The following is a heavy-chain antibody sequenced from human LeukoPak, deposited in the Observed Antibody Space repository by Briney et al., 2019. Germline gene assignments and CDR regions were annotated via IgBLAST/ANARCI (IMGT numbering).Heavy chain of an antibody. CDR1: GFTFSSYS. D-gene: IGHD3-22*01. V-gene: IGHV3-21*01. J-gene: IGHJ4*02. CDR2: ISSSSSYI. CDR3: ARDQAPTYYYDSSGYYPAGLDY. Sequence: PGGPLRLSCAASGFTFSSYSMNWVRQAPGKGLEWVSSISSSSSYIYYADSVKGRFTISRDNAKNSLYLQMNSLRAEDTAVYYCARDQAPTYYYDSSGYYPAGLDYWGQGTLVTVSS.